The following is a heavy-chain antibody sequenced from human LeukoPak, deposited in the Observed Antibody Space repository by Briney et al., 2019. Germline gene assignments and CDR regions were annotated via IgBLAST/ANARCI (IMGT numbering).Heavy chain of an antibody. J-gene: IGHJ4*02. CDR2: ITWDGGST. V-gene: IGHV3-43*01. D-gene: IGHD6-13*01. CDR3: AKDNGYSSSWSMFDY. Sequence: PGGSLRLSCAASGFTFGDYAMHWVRQAPGKGLEWVSLITWDGGSTYYADSVKGRFTISRDNSKNSLYLQMNSLTTEDTALCYCAKDNGYSSSWSMFDYWGQGTLVTVSS. CDR1: GFTFGDYA.